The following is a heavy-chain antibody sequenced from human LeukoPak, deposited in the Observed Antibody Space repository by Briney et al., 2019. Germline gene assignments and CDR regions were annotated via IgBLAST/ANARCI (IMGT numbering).Heavy chain of an antibody. Sequence: ASVKVSCKASGYTFTSYDINWVRQATGQGLEWMGWMNPNSGNTGYAQNFQGRVTMTRNTSISTAYMELSSLRSEDTAVYYCARGTTAGTSYYYYYYYMDVWGKGTTVTISS. V-gene: IGHV1-8*01. D-gene: IGHD6-13*01. CDR1: GYTFTSYD. CDR3: ARGTTAGTSYYYYYYYMDV. CDR2: MNPNSGNT. J-gene: IGHJ6*03.